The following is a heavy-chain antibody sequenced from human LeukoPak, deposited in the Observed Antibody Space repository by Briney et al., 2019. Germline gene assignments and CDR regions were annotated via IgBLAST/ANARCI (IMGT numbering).Heavy chain of an antibody. J-gene: IGHJ4*02. CDR1: GFTFSSYE. CDR2: ISSSGSTI. D-gene: IGHD3-22*01. CDR3: ARNYDSSGYPALFDY. Sequence: GGSLRLSCAASGFTFSSYEMTWVRQAPGKGLEWVSYISSSGSTIYYADSVKGRFTISRDNAKNSLYLQMNSLRAEDTAVYYCARNYDSSGYPALFDYWGQGTLVTVSS. V-gene: IGHV3-48*03.